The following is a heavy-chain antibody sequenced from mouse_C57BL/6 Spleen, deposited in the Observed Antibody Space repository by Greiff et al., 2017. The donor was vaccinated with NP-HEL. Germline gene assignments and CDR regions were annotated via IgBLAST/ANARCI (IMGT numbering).Heavy chain of an antibody. D-gene: IGHD2-4*01. CDR1: GYTFTSYW. CDR3: ARSDYGGYFDV. CDR2: IDPNSGGT. Sequence: QVHVKQPGAELVKPGASVKLSCKASGYTFTSYWMHWVKQRPGRGLEWIGRIDPNSGGTKYNEKFKSKATLTVDKPSSTAYMQLSSLTSEDSAVYYCARSDYGGYFDVWGTGTTVTVSS. J-gene: IGHJ1*03. V-gene: IGHV1-72*01.